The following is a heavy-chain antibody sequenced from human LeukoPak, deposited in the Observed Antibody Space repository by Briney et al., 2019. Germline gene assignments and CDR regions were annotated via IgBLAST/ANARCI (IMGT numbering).Heavy chain of an antibody. CDR1: GFTFSSYG. CDR2: ISYDGSNK. J-gene: IGHJ4*02. Sequence: GRSLRPSCAASGFTFSSYGMHWVRQAPGKGLEWVAVISYDGSNKYYADSVKGRFTISRDNSKNTLYLQMNSLRAEDTAVYYCAKDIYQLLREGFFDYWGQGTLVTVSS. CDR3: AKDIYQLLREGFFDY. V-gene: IGHV3-30*18. D-gene: IGHD2-2*01.